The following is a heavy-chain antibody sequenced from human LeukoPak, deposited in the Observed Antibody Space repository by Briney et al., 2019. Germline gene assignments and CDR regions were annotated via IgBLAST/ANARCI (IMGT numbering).Heavy chain of an antibody. Sequence: GGSLRLSCAASGFTFSSYWMSWVRQAPGKGLEWVANIKQDGSEKYYVDSVKGRFTISRDNAKNSLYLQMNSLRAEDTAVYYCARANRRLRQTHLGHYFDYWGQGTLVTVSS. V-gene: IGHV3-7*01. CDR2: IKQDGSEK. D-gene: IGHD4-17*01. J-gene: IGHJ4*02. CDR3: ARANRRLRQTHLGHYFDY. CDR1: GFTFSSYW.